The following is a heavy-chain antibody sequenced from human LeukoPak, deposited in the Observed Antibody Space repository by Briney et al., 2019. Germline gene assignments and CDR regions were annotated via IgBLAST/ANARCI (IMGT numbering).Heavy chain of an antibody. J-gene: IGHJ4*02. Sequence: GGSLRLSCAASGFTFSSYSMNWVRQAPGKGLEWVSSISSSSSYIYYADSVKGRFTISRDNAKNSLYLQMNSLRAEDTAVYYCARAGIAAADFDYWGQGTLVTVSS. D-gene: IGHD6-13*01. CDR1: GFTFSSYS. CDR3: ARAGIAAADFDY. V-gene: IGHV3-21*04. CDR2: ISSSSSYI.